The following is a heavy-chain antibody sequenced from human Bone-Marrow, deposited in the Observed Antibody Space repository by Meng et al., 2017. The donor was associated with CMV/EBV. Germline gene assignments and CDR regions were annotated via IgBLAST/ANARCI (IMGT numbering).Heavy chain of an antibody. CDR1: GFTFSGSA. CDR3: TRQGEFDDSSGYAFDI. D-gene: IGHD3-22*01. J-gene: IGHJ3*02. CDR2: IRSKANSYAT. V-gene: IGHV3-73*01. Sequence: GESLKISCPVSGFTFSGSAMHWVRQASGKGLEWVGRIRSKANSYATADAASVTGRLTISRDDSKNTAYLQMNSMKTEDTAVYYCTRQGEFDDSSGYAFDIWGQGTMVTVSS.